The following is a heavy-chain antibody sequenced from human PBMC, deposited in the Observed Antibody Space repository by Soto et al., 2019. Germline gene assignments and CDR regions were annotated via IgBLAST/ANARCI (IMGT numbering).Heavy chain of an antibody. CDR2: ISSSSSYI. Sequence: GGSLRLSCAASGFTFNKFGMNWVRQAPGKGLEWVSTISSSSSYIFYADSVRGRFTISRDNAKNSVYLQMNSLRAEDTAMYYCARDLSSSWSNDRNADWFDPWGQGTLVTVSS. V-gene: IGHV3-21*06. CDR3: ARDLSSSWSNDRNADWFDP. CDR1: GFTFNKFG. J-gene: IGHJ5*02. D-gene: IGHD6-13*01.